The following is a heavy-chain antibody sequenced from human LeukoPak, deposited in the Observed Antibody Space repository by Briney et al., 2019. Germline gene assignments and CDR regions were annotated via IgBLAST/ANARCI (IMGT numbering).Heavy chain of an antibody. CDR3: ARVIVVVPAALEAFDP. CDR2: IYYSGST. Sequence: KASETLSLTCTVSGGSISSGDYYWSWIRQPPGKSLEWNGYIYYSGSTYYNPSLKSRVTISVDTSKNQFSLKLSSVTAADTAVYYCARVIVVVPAALEAFDPWGQGTLVTVSS. CDR1: GGSISSGDYY. J-gene: IGHJ5*02. D-gene: IGHD2-2*01. V-gene: IGHV4-30-4*08.